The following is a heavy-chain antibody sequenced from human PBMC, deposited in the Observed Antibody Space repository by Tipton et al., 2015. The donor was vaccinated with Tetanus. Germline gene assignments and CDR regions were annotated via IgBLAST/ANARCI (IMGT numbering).Heavy chain of an antibody. Sequence: GLVKPSDTLSLTCAVYGGSLSRYYWTWIRQPPGKGLEWIGEVDDSGSTNYSPSLKSRVTISLDTSKNEFSLTLSSVTAADTAVYYCARGTWLYPSTYHRHWLDPWGQGTLVTVSS. D-gene: IGHD1-14*01. CDR1: GGSLSRYY. J-gene: IGHJ5*02. CDR3: ARGTWLYPSTYHRHWLDP. V-gene: IGHV4-34*01. CDR2: VDDSGST.